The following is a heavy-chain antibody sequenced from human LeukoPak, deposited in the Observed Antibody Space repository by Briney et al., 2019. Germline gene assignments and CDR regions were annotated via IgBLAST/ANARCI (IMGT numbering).Heavy chain of an antibody. D-gene: IGHD6-13*01. Sequence: PSETLSLTCTVSGGSISSYYWSWIRQPPGKGLEWIGYIYYSGSTNYNPSLKSRVTISVDTSKNQFSLMLSSVTAADTAIYYCARRSWYNWFDPWGQGTLVTVSS. CDR1: GGSISSYY. V-gene: IGHV4-59*01. CDR2: IYYSGST. J-gene: IGHJ5*02. CDR3: ARRSWYNWFDP.